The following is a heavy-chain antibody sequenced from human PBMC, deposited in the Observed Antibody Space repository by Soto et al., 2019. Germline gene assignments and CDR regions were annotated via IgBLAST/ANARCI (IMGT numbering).Heavy chain of an antibody. Sequence: QVQLVESGGGVVQPGRSLRLSCAASGFTFSSYAMHWVRQAPGKGLEWVAVISYDGSNKYYADSVKGRFTISRDNSKNTLYLQMNSLRAEDTAVYYCAREIRITFGGVIVSYFDYWGQGTLVTVSS. V-gene: IGHV3-30-3*01. J-gene: IGHJ4*02. CDR1: GFTFSSYA. CDR2: ISYDGSNK. CDR3: AREIRITFGGVIVSYFDY. D-gene: IGHD3-16*02.